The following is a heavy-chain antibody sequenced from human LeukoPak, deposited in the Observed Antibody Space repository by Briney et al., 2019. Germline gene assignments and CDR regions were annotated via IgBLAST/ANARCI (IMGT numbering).Heavy chain of an antibody. CDR1: GFNFGDHA. Sequence: PGGSLRLSCTTSGFNFGDHAMTWVRQAPGKGLEWVGFIRSKAYRGTTEYAASVKGRFTISRDDSKSVDYLQMNSLKSEDTAVYYCSRGPIQLWVHNGVDVWGQGTTVTVSS. CDR2: IRSKAYRGTT. J-gene: IGHJ6*02. CDR3: SRGPIQLWVHNGVDV. V-gene: IGHV3-49*04. D-gene: IGHD5-18*01.